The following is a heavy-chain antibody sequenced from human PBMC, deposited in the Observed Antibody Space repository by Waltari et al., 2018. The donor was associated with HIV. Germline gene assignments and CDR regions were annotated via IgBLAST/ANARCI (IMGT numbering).Heavy chain of an antibody. D-gene: IGHD3-22*01. CDR2: ISSSSSTI. CDR1: GSTFTGFG. V-gene: IGHV3-48*01. J-gene: IGHJ4*02. CDR3: ARETYYYDSSGPYFDY. Sequence: EVQLVESGGGLVQPGGSLRLSCAASGSTFTGFGMDWARQAPGKGLEWVSFISSSSSTIYYADSVKGRFTISRDNAKNSLYLQMNSLRAEDTAVYYCARETYYYDSSGPYFDYWGQGTLVTVSS.